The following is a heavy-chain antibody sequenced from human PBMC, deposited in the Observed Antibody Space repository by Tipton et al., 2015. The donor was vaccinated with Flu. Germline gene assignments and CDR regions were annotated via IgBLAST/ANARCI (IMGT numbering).Heavy chain of an antibody. CDR1: GGSMSSFY. D-gene: IGHD4-23*01. J-gene: IGHJ4*02. CDR3: ARDQVGGKIDY. V-gene: IGHV4-4*07. CDR2: IYTSGTT. Sequence: TLSLTCTASGGSMSSFYWSWIRQPAGKGLEFIGRIYTSGTTNYNPSLKSRVTLSVATSKNQFSLKLTSVTAADTAIYYCARDQVGGKIDYWGQGTLVTVSS.